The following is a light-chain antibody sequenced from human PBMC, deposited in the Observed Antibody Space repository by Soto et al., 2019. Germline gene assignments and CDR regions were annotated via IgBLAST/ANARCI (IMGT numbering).Light chain of an antibody. CDR3: QSYASSLSGYV. V-gene: IGLV1-40*01. CDR2: GNS. J-gene: IGLJ1*01. Sequence: QPVLTQPPSVSGAPGQRVTISCTGSSSNIGAGYDVHWYQQLPGTAPKLLIYGNSNRPSGVPDRFSGYKSGTSASLAITGLQAEDEADYYCQSYASSLSGYVFGTGTKVTVL. CDR1: SSNIGAGYD.